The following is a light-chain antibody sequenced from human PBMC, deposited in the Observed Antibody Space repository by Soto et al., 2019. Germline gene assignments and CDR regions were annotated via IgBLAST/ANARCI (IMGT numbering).Light chain of an antibody. CDR3: QQYNNWPPCT. V-gene: IGKV3-15*01. CDR1: QSVSSN. CDR2: DAS. J-gene: IGKJ2*02. Sequence: ETVMTQSPATLSVSPGERATLSCRASQSVSSNLAWYQQKPGQAPRLLIYDASTRATGIPGRFSGSGSGTEFTLTISSLQSEDFAVYYCQQYNNWPPCTFGQGTKLEIK.